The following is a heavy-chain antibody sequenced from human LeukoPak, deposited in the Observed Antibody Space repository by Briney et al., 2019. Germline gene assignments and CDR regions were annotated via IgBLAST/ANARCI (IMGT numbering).Heavy chain of an antibody. CDR2: INHSGST. CDR1: GGSFSGYY. V-gene: IGHV4-34*01. Sequence: SETLSLTCAVYGGSFSGYYWSWIRQPPGEGLEWIGEINHSGSTNYNPSLKSRVTISVDTSKNQFSLKLSSVTAADTAVYYCARGGPIVVVPAAMGDFDYWGQGTLVTVSS. CDR3: ARGGPIVVVPAAMGDFDY. D-gene: IGHD2-2*01. J-gene: IGHJ4*02.